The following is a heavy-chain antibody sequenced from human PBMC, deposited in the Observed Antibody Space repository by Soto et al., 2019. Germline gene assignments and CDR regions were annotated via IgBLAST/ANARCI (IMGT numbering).Heavy chain of an antibody. V-gene: IGHV3-23*01. Sequence: EVQLLESGGGLVQPGGSLRLSCAGTGFTFSSYGMNWVRQAPGKGLEWVSTIRGSAGNANYADSVKGRFTISRDDSTNTVHLQMNSLRPDDTAVYYCAKHLWFGESVFDPWGQGTLVVVSS. CDR2: IRGSAGNA. J-gene: IGHJ5*02. D-gene: IGHD3-10*01. CDR3: AKHLWFGESVFDP. CDR1: GFTFSSYG.